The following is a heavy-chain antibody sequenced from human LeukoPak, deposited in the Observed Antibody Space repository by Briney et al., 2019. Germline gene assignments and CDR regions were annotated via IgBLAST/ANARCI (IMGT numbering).Heavy chain of an antibody. Sequence: PSEILSLTCAVYGGSLSDDYWSWIRQPPGKGLEWIGEINHSGSTKYTASLTSRVTISVDKSKNQFSLKLSSVTAADTAVYYCARGVNWIDPWGQGTLVTVSS. V-gene: IGHV4-34*01. J-gene: IGHJ5*02. CDR2: INHSGST. CDR3: ARGVNWIDP. CDR1: GGSLSDDY.